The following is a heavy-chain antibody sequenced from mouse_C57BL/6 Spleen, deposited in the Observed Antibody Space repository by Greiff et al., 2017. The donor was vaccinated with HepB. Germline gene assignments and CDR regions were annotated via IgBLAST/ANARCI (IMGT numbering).Heavy chain of an antibody. V-gene: IGHV1-81*01. D-gene: IGHD1-1*01. J-gene: IGHJ2*01. CDR3: ARILFITTVVYFDY. CDR2: IYPRSGNT. CDR1: GYTFTSYG. Sequence: VQLQQSGAELARPGASVKLSCKASGYTFTSYGISWVKQRTGQGLEWIGEIYPRSGNTYYNEKFKGKATLTADKSSSTAYMELRSLTSEDSAVYFCARILFITTVVYFDYWGQGTTLTVSS.